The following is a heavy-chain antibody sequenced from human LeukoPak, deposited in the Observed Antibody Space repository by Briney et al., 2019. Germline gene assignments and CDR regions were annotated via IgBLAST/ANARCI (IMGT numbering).Heavy chain of an antibody. J-gene: IGHJ4*02. CDR3: ARNTENQALFFD. CDR1: GFTFSNYW. Sequence: GGSLRLSCATSGFTFSNYWMSWVRQAPGKGLEWVANIRPDGREMLYVDSVKGRFTISRDNTKNSLDLQMNFLRVEDTAVYYCARNTENQALFFDWGQGNLVTVSS. D-gene: IGHD2-21*01. V-gene: IGHV3-7*01. CDR2: IRPDGREM.